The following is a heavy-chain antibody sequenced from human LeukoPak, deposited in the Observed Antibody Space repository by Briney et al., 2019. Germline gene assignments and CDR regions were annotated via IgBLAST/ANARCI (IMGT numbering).Heavy chain of an antibody. V-gene: IGHV3-30*02. CDR3: ARVAYSSTPLDAFDI. Sequence: GGSLRLSCAASGFTFSSYGMHWVRQAPGKGLEWVAFIRYDGSNKYYADSVKGRFTISRDNAKNSLYLQMNSLRAEDTAVYYCARVAYSSTPLDAFDIWGQGTMVTVSS. CDR1: GFTFSSYG. J-gene: IGHJ3*02. D-gene: IGHD6-13*01. CDR2: IRYDGSNK.